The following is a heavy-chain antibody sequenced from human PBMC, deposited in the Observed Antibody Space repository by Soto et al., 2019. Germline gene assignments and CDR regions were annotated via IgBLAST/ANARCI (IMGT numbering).Heavy chain of an antibody. Sequence: GGSLRLSCAASGFSFSDYVMHWVRQAPGKGLEWVAVMWYHGRDLFYTDSVKGRFTISRDNSKNTLFLQMNSLRADDTAVYYCARDYSSTGYGLVYWGQGALVTVSS. V-gene: IGHV3-33*01. J-gene: IGHJ4*02. D-gene: IGHD6-19*01. CDR1: GFSFSDYV. CDR3: ARDYSSTGYGLVY. CDR2: MWYHGRDL.